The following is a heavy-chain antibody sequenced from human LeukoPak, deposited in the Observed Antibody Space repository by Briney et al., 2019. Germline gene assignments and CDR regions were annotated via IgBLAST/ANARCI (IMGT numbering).Heavy chain of an antibody. CDR1: GFTFSDHY. J-gene: IGHJ4*02. Sequence: GGSLRLSCTASGFTFSDHYMDWVRQAPGEGLEWVGRTRNRGNSYTTEYAASVKGRFTISRDDSKNSLYLQMNGLKTEDTALYYCARVYSSSWDGSYFDCWGQGALVTVSS. D-gene: IGHD6-13*01. CDR2: TRNRGNSYTT. CDR3: ARVYSSSWDGSYFDC. V-gene: IGHV3-72*01.